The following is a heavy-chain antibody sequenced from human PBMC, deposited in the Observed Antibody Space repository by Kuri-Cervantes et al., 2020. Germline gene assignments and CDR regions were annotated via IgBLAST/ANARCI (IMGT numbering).Heavy chain of an antibody. J-gene: IGHJ4*02. V-gene: IGHV3-11*04. Sequence: GGSLRLSCAASGFTFSDYYMSWIRQAPGKGLEWVSYISSGGSDLYYTDSVKGRFTISRDNAKNTLYLQMNSLRAEDTAVYYCASSHGSGSYSFDYWGQGTLVTVSS. D-gene: IGHD3-10*01. CDR2: ISSGGSDL. CDR3: ASSHGSGSYSFDY. CDR1: GFTFSDYY.